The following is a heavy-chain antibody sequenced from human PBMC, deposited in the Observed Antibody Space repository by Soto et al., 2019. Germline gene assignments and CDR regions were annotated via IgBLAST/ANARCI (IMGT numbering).Heavy chain of an antibody. CDR2: IYHSGST. V-gene: IGHV4-30-2*01. Sequence: SETLSLTCAISGSSISCGGYSWSWIRQPPGKGLEWIGYIYHSGSTYYNPSLKSRVTISVDRSKNQFSLKLSSVTAADTAVYYCARVPDRWGQGTLVT. CDR3: ARVPDR. J-gene: IGHJ5*02. CDR1: GSSISCGGYS. D-gene: IGHD2-2*01.